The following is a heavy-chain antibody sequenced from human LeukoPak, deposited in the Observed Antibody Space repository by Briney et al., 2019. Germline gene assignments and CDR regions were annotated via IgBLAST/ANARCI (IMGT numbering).Heavy chain of an antibody. Sequence: GGSLRLSCAASGFTFSGHTMTWVRQAPGKGLEWVARIKEDGSDIYYVDSVKGRFTISRDNAKNSLYLQMDSLKAEDTAVYYCATGGAHFGRFEYWGQGSLVTVSS. CDR2: IKEDGSDI. CDR1: GFTFSGHT. J-gene: IGHJ4*02. D-gene: IGHD3-10*01. V-gene: IGHV3-7*01. CDR3: ATGGAHFGRFEY.